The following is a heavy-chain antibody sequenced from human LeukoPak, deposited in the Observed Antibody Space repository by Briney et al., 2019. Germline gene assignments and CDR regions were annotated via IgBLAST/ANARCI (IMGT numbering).Heavy chain of an antibody. CDR3: ATDHSMANTAWWFDP. D-gene: IGHD5-24*01. Sequence: ASVKVSCKASGYTITNNYMHWVRQAPGQGLEWMGVINPSGTGTSYAQKFQGRITMSRDTSTSTAYMELSSLRSEDTAFYYCATDHSMANTAWWFDPWGQGTLVTVSS. CDR2: INPSGTGT. CDR1: GYTITNNY. J-gene: IGHJ5*02. V-gene: IGHV1-46*01.